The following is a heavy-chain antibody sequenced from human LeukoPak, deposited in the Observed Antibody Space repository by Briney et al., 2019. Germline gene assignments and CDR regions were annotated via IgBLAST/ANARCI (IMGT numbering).Heavy chain of an antibody. D-gene: IGHD2-21*02. V-gene: IGHV4-38-2*02. Sequence: SQTLSLTCTVSGGSISSGYYWGWIRQPPGKGLEWIGSIYHSGSTYYNPSLKSRVTISVDTSKNQFSLKLSSVTAADTAVYYCARAHIVVVTAIPNWFDPWGQGTLVTVSS. J-gene: IGHJ5*02. CDR2: IYHSGST. CDR1: GGSISSGYY. CDR3: ARAHIVVVTAIPNWFDP.